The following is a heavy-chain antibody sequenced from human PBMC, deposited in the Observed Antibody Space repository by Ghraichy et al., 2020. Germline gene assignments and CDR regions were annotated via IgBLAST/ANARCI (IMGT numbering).Heavy chain of an antibody. CDR1: GFTFSNYW. CDR2: IKQDGSVR. J-gene: IGHJ4*02. CDR3: ASGDNMDN. D-gene: IGHD7-27*01. V-gene: IGHV3-7*03. Sequence: GGSLRLSCAASGFTFSNYWMTWFRQAPGKGLEWVANIKQDGSVRQYVDSVKGRFTISRDNARDSLYLQMNSLRVEDTAVYYCASGDNMDNWGQGTLVTVSS.